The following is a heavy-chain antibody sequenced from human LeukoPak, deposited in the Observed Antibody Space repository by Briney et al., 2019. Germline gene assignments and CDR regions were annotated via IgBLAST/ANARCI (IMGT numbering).Heavy chain of an antibody. V-gene: IGHV3-23*01. J-gene: IGHJ6*03. Sequence: GGSLRLSCAASGFTFSSYAMSWVGQAPGKGLEWVSAISGSGGSTYYADSVKGRFTISRDNSKNTLYLQMNSLRVEDTAAYYCAKEYCSSTSCYRLYYYYYMDVWGKGTTVTVSS. CDR3: AKEYCSSTSCYRLYYYYYMDV. D-gene: IGHD2-2*01. CDR2: ISGSGGST. CDR1: GFTFSSYA.